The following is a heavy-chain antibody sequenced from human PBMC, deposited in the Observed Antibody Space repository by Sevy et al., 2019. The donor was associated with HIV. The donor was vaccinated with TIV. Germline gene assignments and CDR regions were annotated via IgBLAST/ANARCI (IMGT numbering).Heavy chain of an antibody. CDR2: ITRGGAYI. Sequence: GGSLRLSCAASGFTFSSYDMNWVRQPPGKGLEWVSSITRGGAYIYYADSLKGRFTISRDNARNSLYLQMNSLRAEDTAVYYCAREDSNWSFFDYWGQGTLVTVSS. D-gene: IGHD6-6*01. CDR3: AREDSNWSFFDY. J-gene: IGHJ4*02. CDR1: GFTFSSYD. V-gene: IGHV3-21*01.